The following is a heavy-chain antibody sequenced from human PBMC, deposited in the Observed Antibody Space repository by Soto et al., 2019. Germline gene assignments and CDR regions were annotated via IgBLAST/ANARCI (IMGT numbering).Heavy chain of an antibody. D-gene: IGHD1-26*01. Sequence: QVQLVQSGAEVKKPGSSVKVSCKASGGTFSSYTISWVRQAPGQGLEWMGRIIPILGIANYAQKFQGRVTSTGDKSTSTAYMELSSLRSEETAVYYCAREPVGGGDYLGQGTLVTVSS. J-gene: IGHJ4*02. CDR2: IIPILGIA. CDR1: GGTFSSYT. CDR3: AREPVGGGDY. V-gene: IGHV1-69*08.